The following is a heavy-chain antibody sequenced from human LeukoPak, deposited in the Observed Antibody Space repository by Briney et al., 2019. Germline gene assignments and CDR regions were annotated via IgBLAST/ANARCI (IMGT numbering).Heavy chain of an antibody. CDR2: ISAYNGNT. V-gene: IGHV1-18*01. J-gene: IGHJ4*02. D-gene: IGHD3-3*01. Sequence: ASVKVSCKASGYTFTSYGISWVRQAPGQGLEWMGWISAYNGNTNYAQKLQGRVTMTTDTSTSTAYMELRSLRSDDTAVYYCARVGYDFWSDYYRDRPDYWGQGTLVTVSS. CDR1: GYTFTSYG. CDR3: ARVGYDFWSDYYRDRPDY.